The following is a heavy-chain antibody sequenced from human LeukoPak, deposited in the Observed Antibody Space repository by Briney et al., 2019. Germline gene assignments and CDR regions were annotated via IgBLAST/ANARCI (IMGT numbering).Heavy chain of an antibody. Sequence: GASVKVSCKISGYSLSKMSMNWVRQAPGKGLEWLGAFDPEDGETIYAEKFQSRVTMTEDTSTDTAYLELSSLRSEDTAVYFCATQLFDFSTVKRYYYGMDVWGQGTTVTVSS. D-gene: IGHD3/OR15-3a*01. CDR1: GYSLSKMS. V-gene: IGHV1-24*01. CDR2: FDPEDGET. J-gene: IGHJ6*02. CDR3: ATQLFDFSTVKRYYYGMDV.